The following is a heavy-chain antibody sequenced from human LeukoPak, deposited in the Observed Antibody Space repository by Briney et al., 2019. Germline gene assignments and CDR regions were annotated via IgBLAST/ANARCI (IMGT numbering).Heavy chain of an antibody. CDR1: GYTFTVFY. J-gene: IGHJ3*02. CDR3: ARAGITDGFDI. Sequence: ASVKVSCKASGYTFTVFYMHWVRQAPGQGLEWMGRINPNSGVTDYAQEFQGRVTMTRDTSISAVYLELYRLRSDDTAVYYCARAGITDGFDIWGQGTMVTVSS. CDR2: INPNSGVT. V-gene: IGHV1-2*06. D-gene: IGHD1-14*01.